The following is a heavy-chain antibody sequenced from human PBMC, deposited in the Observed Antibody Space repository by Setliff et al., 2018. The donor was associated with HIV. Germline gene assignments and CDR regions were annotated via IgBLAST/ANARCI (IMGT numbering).Heavy chain of an antibody. CDR3: ARAPMTYYDILTGFSN. V-gene: IGHV1-18*01. CDR2: ISAYNGNT. Sequence: ASVKVSCKASGYTFTSYGISWVRQAPGQGLEWMGWISAYNGNTNYAQKLQGRVTMTTDTSTSTAYMELRSLRSDDTAVYYCARAPMTYYDILTGFSNWGQGTLVTAPQ. CDR1: GYTFTSYG. D-gene: IGHD3-9*01. J-gene: IGHJ4*02.